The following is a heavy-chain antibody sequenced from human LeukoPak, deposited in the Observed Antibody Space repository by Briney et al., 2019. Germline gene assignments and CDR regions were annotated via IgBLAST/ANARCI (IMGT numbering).Heavy chain of an antibody. V-gene: IGHV1-18*01. CDR1: GYTFSSYG. D-gene: IGHD1-26*01. J-gene: IGHJ4*02. CDR3: ARNPRYSGSYYGDY. CDR2: ISAYNGNT. Sequence: GASVTVSCKASGYTFSSYGISWVRQAPGQGLEWMGWISAYNGNTNYAQNLQGRVSMTTDTSTSTAYMELRSLRSDDTAVYYCARNPRYSGSYYGDYWGQGTLVTVSS.